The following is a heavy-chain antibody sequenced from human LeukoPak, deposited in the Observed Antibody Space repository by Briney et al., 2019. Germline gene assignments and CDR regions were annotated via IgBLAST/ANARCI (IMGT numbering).Heavy chain of an antibody. V-gene: IGHV4-34*01. CDR3: ARGNYYYMDV. CDR2: INHSGST. J-gene: IGHJ6*03. CDR1: GGSFSGYY. Sequence: SETLSLTCAVYGGSFSGYYWSWIRQPPGKGLEWIGEINHSGSTNYNPSLKSRVTISVDTSKNQFSLQLNSVTPEDTAVYYCARGNYYYMDVWGKGTTVTVSS.